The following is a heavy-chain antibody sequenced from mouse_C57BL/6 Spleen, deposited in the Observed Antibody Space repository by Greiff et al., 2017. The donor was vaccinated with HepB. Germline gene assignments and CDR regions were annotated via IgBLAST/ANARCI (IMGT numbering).Heavy chain of an antibody. Sequence: VQLQQSGTELVKPGASVKLSCKASGYTFTSYWMHWVKQRPGQGLEWIGNINPSNGGTNYNEKFKSKATLTVDKSSSTAYMQLSSLTSEDSAVYYCAREVYDYDRTWFAYWGQGTLVTVSA. V-gene: IGHV1-53*01. CDR3: AREVYDYDRTWFAY. CDR2: INPSNGGT. CDR1: GYTFTSYW. J-gene: IGHJ3*01. D-gene: IGHD2-4*01.